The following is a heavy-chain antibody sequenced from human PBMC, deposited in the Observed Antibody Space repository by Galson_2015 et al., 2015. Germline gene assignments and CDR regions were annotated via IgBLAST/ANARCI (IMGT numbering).Heavy chain of an antibody. CDR1: GDSVSSKSAA. J-gene: IGHJ5*02. V-gene: IGHV6-1*01. CDR2: TYYRSKWYN. D-gene: IGHD5-12*01. Sequence: CAISGDSVSSKSAAWNWIRQSPSRGLEWLGRTYYRSKWYNEYAVSVKGPISINPDTSKNQFSLQLNSVTPEDTAIYHCARSSGFIDLWGQGTLVTVSA. CDR3: ARSSGFIDL.